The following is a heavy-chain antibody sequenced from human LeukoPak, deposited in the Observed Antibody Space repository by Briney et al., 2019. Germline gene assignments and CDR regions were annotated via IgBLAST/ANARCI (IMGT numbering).Heavy chain of an antibody. CDR3: ARDGVRDGLYFDY. CDR1: GFTFSSYW. V-gene: IGHV3-7*01. J-gene: IGHJ4*02. CDR2: INQDGSEK. Sequence: QTGGSLRLSCAASGFTFSSYWMSCVRQAPGKGLEWVAAINQDGSEKYYVDPVKGRFTISRDNAKNSLYLQMNSLRAEDTAVYYCARDGVRDGLYFDYWGQGTLVTVSS. D-gene: IGHD5-24*01.